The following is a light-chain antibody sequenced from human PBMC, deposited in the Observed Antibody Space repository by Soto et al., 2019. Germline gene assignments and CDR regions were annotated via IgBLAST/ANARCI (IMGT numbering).Light chain of an antibody. J-gene: IGKJ4*01. CDR1: QSISSW. CDR3: QQYNSYPLT. Sequence: DIQMTQSPSTLSASVGDRVTITCRASQSISSWLAWYQQQPGKAPKLLIYKASSLESGVPSRCSSSESGTEFTLTISSLQPDDFATYCCQQYNSYPLTFGGGTTVEIK. CDR2: KAS. V-gene: IGKV1-5*03.